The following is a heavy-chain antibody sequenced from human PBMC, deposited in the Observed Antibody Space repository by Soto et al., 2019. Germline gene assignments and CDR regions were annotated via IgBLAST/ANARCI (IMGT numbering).Heavy chain of an antibody. V-gene: IGHV1-46*03. CDR1: GYTFTSYY. CDR2: INPSGGST. Sequence: GASVKVSCQASGYTFTSYYMHWVRQAPGQGLEWMGIINPSGGSTSYAQKFQGRVTMTRDTSTSTVYMELSSLRSEDTAVYYCARGEVRDLYYYYYYMDVWGKGTTVTAP. D-gene: IGHD2-21*01. CDR3: ARGEVRDLYYYYYYMDV. J-gene: IGHJ6*03.